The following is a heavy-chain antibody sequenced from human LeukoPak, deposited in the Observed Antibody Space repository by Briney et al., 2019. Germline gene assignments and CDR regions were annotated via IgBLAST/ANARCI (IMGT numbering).Heavy chain of an antibody. D-gene: IGHD4-17*01. CDR1: GGSISSYY. CDR2: ISYSGST. Sequence: SETLSLTCTVSGGSISSYYWSWIRQPPGKGLEWIGYISYSGSTNYNPYLKSRVIISVDTSKNQFPLKLSSVTAADTAVYYCARHDGDYVGLYYLDYWGQGTLVTVSS. V-gene: IGHV4-59*08. CDR3: ARHDGDYVGLYYLDY. J-gene: IGHJ4*02.